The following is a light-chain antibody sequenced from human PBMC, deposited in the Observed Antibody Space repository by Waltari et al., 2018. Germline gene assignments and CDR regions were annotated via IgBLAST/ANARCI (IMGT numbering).Light chain of an antibody. CDR2: DVS. V-gene: IGKV1-5*01. J-gene: IGKJ4*01. CDR3: QQYSGYSGT. Sequence: IQITQSPSTLSASVGDRVTITCRASQSINTALAWYQQKPGKAPKVLVYDVSRLESGGPSRFSGSASGTEFTLAISSLQPDDFATYYCQQYSGYSGTFGGGTKVEIK. CDR1: QSINTA.